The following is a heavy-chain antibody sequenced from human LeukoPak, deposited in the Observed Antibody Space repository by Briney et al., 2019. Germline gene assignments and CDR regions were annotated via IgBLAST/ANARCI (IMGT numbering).Heavy chain of an antibody. CDR3: AKAHPRSYSSGWLFDY. Sequence: GGSLRLSCAASGFTFSSDAMNWVRQAPGKGLEWVSGISGSGGSTYYADSVKGRFTISRDNSKNTLYLQMNSLRAEDTAVYYCAKAHPRSYSSGWLFDYWGQGTLVTVSS. D-gene: IGHD6-19*01. CDR1: GFTFSSDA. V-gene: IGHV3-23*01. J-gene: IGHJ4*02. CDR2: ISGSGGST.